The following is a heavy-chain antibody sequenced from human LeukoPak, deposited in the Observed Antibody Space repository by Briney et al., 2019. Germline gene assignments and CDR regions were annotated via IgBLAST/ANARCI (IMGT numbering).Heavy chain of an antibody. CDR1: GGSISSSSYY. CDR2: SYYSGST. V-gene: IGHV4-39*01. J-gene: IGHJ4*02. D-gene: IGHD6-13*01. Sequence: SETLSLTCTVSGGSISSSSYYWGWIRQPPGKGLEWIGSSYYSGSTYYNPSLKSRVTISVDTSKNQFSLKLSSVTAADTAVYYCARYLYSSSCSFDYWGQGTLVTVPS. CDR3: ARYLYSSSCSFDY.